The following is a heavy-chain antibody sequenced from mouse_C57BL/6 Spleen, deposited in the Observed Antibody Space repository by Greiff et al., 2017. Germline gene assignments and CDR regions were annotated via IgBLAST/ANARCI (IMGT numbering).Heavy chain of an antibody. CDR3: VGTGTGGDYFDY. V-gene: IGHV1-82*01. Sequence: QVQLKESGPELVKPGASVKISCKASGYAFSSSWMNWVKQRPGKGLEWIGRIYPGDGDTNYNGKFKGKATLTADKSSSTAYMQLSSLTSEDSAVYVCVGTGTGGDYFDYWGQGTTLTVSS. D-gene: IGHD4-1*01. CDR1: GYAFSSSW. CDR2: IYPGDGDT. J-gene: IGHJ2*01.